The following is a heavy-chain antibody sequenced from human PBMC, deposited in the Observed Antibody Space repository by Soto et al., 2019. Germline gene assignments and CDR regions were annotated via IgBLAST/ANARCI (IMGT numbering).Heavy chain of an antibody. V-gene: IGHV3-48*01. CDR1: GFTFSSYS. Sequence: GGSLRLSCAASGFTFSSYSMNWVRQGPGKGLEWVSYISSSSSTIYYADSVKGRFTISRDNAKNSLYLQMNSLRAEDTAVYYCATSDCSSTSCHDAFDIWGQGTMVTVSS. J-gene: IGHJ3*02. CDR3: ATSDCSSTSCHDAFDI. CDR2: ISSSSSTI. D-gene: IGHD2-2*01.